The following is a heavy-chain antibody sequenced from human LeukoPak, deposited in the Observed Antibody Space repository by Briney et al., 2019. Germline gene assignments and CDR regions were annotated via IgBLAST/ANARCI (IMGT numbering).Heavy chain of an antibody. D-gene: IGHD3-10*01. CDR2: ISGSGTST. Sequence: GSLKLPRNTFGYPFNSFSLSWVRQAPGKGLGWVSGISGSGTSTYYADSVKGRFTISRDNSKNTLYLQMDSLRAEDTALYYCAKEPASGSCFDYWGQGTLVTVSS. J-gene: IGHJ4*02. CDR1: GYPFNSFS. CDR3: AKEPASGSCFDY. V-gene: IGHV3-23*01.